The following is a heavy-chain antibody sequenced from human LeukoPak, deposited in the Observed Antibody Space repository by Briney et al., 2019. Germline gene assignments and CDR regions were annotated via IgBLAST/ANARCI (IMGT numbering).Heavy chain of an antibody. D-gene: IGHD6-13*01. V-gene: IGHV4-39*01. CDR1: GGSISSSSYY. Sequence: SETLSLTCTVSGGSISSSSYYWGWIRQPPGKGLEWIGSIYYSGSTYYNPSLKSRVTISVDTSKNQFSLNLNSVTAADTAVYYCTRRRGGSSLFDYWGQGTLVTVSS. J-gene: IGHJ4*02. CDR3: TRRRGGSSLFDY. CDR2: IYYSGST.